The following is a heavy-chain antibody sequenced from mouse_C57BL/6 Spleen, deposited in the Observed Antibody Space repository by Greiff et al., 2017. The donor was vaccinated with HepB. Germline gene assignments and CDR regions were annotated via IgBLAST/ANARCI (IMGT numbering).Heavy chain of an antibody. V-gene: IGHV1-59*01. CDR3: AREDGYY. D-gene: IGHD2-3*01. CDR2: IDPSDSYT. CDR1: GYTFTSYW. Sequence: QVQLQQPGAELVRPGTSVKLSCKASGYTFTSYWMHWVKQRPGQGLEWIGVIDPSDSYTNYNQKFKGKATLTVDTSSSTAYMQLSSLTSEDSAVYYCAREDGYYWGQGTLVTVSA. J-gene: IGHJ3*01.